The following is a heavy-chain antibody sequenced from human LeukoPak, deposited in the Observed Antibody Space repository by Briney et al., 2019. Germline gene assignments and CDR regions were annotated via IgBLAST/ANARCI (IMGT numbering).Heavy chain of an antibody. V-gene: IGHV1-46*01. D-gene: IGHD2-21*02. CDR2: INPSGGST. Sequence: GASVTVSCKASGYTFTSYYMHWVRQAPGQGLEWMGIINPSGGSTSYAQKFQGRVTMTRDTSTSTVYMELSSLRSEDTAVYYCARSRTPVRAYCGGDCYADAFDIWGQGTMVTVSS. CDR1: GYTFTSYY. J-gene: IGHJ3*02. CDR3: ARSRTPVRAYCGGDCYADAFDI.